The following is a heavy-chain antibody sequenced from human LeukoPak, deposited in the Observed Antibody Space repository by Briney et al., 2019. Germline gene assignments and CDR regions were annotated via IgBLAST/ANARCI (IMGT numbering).Heavy chain of an antibody. D-gene: IGHD1-26*01. J-gene: IGHJ4*02. CDR1: GFTFISYA. CDR2: ISGRGDTA. V-gene: IGHV3-23*01. Sequence: GGSLRLSCAASGFTFISYAMSWVRQPQGKGLEWVSRISGRGDTAKYADSVKGRFTISRDNSRDTLYLQMNRLRAEDTAVYYCASLYSDYGDYWGRGALVTVSS. CDR3: ASLYSDYGDY.